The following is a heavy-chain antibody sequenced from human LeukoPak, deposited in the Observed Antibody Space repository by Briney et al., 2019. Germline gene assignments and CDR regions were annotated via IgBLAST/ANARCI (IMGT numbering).Heavy chain of an antibody. CDR1: GGTFSSYA. J-gene: IGHJ3*02. D-gene: IGHD6-13*01. V-gene: IGHV1-18*01. CDR3: ARDRPGIAAAGYDAFDI. CDR2: ISAYNGNT. Sequence: ASVKVSCKASGGTFSSYAISWVRQAPGQGLEWMGWISAYNGNTNYAQKLQGRVTMTTDTSTSTAYMELRSLRSDDTAVYYCARDRPGIAAAGYDAFDIWGQGTMVTVSS.